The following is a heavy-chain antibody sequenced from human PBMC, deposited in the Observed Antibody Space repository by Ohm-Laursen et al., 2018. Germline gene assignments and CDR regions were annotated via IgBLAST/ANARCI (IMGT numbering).Heavy chain of an antibody. J-gene: IGHJ3*02. CDR1: GGSISSGGYY. Sequence: SQTLSLTCTVSGGSISSGGYYWSWIRQHPGKGLEWIGYIYYSGSTYYNPSLNSRVTISVDTSKNQFSLKLSSVTAADTAVYYCAREGRYILRFDIWGQGTMVTVSS. D-gene: IGHD2-21*01. V-gene: IGHV4-31*03. CDR2: IYYSGST. CDR3: AREGRYILRFDI.